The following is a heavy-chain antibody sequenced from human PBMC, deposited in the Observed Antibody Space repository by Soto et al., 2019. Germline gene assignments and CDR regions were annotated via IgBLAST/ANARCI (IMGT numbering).Heavy chain of an antibody. V-gene: IGHV1-46*01. Sequence: GASVQVSCKASGYTFIYYSIHWVRQAPGQGLEWMGIINPSGGSTNYAQKFQGRVTMTRDTSTSTVYMEVSSLRSEDTAVYYCARTLTSSGMDVWGQGTTVTVSS. J-gene: IGHJ6*02. CDR2: INPSGGST. CDR3: ARTLTSSGMDV. CDR1: GYTFIYYS. D-gene: IGHD2-2*01.